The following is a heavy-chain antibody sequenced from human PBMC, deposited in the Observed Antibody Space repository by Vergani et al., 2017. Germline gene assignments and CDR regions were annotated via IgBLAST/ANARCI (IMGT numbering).Heavy chain of an antibody. D-gene: IGHD2-2*01. CDR2: IKQDGSEK. CDR1: GFTFSSYW. CDR3: ARGMRYCSSTSCYVYYGMDV. V-gene: IGHV3-7*01. J-gene: IGHJ6*02. Sequence: VQLVESGGGVVQRGGSLRLSCAASGFTFSSYWMSWVRQAPGKGLEWVANIKQDGSEKDYVDSVKGRFTISRDNAKNSLYLQMNSLRAEDTAVYYCARGMRYCSSTSCYVYYGMDVWGQGTTVTVSS.